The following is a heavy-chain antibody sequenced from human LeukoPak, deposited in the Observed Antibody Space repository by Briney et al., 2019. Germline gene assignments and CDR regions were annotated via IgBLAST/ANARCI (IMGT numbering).Heavy chain of an antibody. CDR1: GGSIISYSYY. V-gene: IGHV4-39*02. D-gene: IGHD6-13*01. CDR3: ARDGGSSSFGY. CDR2: IYHSGNT. Sequence: SETLSLTCTVSGGSIISYSYYWGWIRQSPGKGLEWIGNIYHSGNTYYNPSLKSRVTISVDTSKNQFSLRLSSVTAADTAVYYCARDGGSSSFGYWGQGTLVTVSS. J-gene: IGHJ4*02.